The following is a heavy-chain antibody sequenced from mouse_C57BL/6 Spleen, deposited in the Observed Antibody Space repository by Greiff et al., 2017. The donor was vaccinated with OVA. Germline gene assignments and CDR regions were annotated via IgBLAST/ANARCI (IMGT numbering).Heavy chain of an antibody. J-gene: IGHJ1*03. V-gene: IGHV1-72*01. Sequence: QVQLQQSGAELVKPGASVKLSCKASGYTFTSYWMHWVKQRPGRGLEWIGRIDPSSGGTKYNEKFKGKATLTVDKSSSTAYMQLSSLTSEDSAVYYCARVLWLREGYFEVWGTGTTVTVSS. CDR1: GYTFTSYW. CDR3: ARVLWLREGYFEV. D-gene: IGHD2-2*01. CDR2: IDPSSGGT.